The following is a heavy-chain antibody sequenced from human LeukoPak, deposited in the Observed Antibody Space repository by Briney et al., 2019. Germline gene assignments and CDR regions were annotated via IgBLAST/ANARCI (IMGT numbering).Heavy chain of an antibody. CDR1: GFTFSSYW. CDR3: ARSFWPFDY. V-gene: IGHV3-74*01. Sequence: GGSLRLSCAASGFTFSSYWMHWVRQTPGKGLVWVSRIDTDGTSTRYADSVMGRFTISRDNAKNTLYLQMNSLRPEDTAVYYCARSFWPFDYWGQGTLVTVSS. D-gene: IGHD2/OR15-2a*01. CDR2: IDTDGTST. J-gene: IGHJ4*02.